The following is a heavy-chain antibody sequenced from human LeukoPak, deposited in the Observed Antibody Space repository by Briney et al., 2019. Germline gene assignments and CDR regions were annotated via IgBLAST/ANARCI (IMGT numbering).Heavy chain of an antibody. CDR3: AKSSIMFAAGRLGSIDF. Sequence: PGRSLTLSCAASGFAFNDFAMYWVRQAPGKGLDWVALIRRDGSHKYYAHSIKGRFTISRDNSKNTLYLQMSSLRAEDTAVYYCAKSSIMFAAGRLGSIDFWGQGTLDTVSS. J-gene: IGHJ4*02. V-gene: IGHV3-33*06. CDR2: IRRDGSHK. D-gene: IGHD6-25*01. CDR1: GFAFNDFA.